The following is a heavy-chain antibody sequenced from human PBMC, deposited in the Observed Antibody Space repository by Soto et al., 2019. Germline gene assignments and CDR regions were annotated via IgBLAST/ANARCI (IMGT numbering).Heavy chain of an antibody. CDR1: GFTFGGYS. V-gene: IGHV3-30-3*01. Sequence: QVQLVESGGGAVQPGRSLRLSCAASGFTFGGYSMHWVRQAPGKGLEWVAVIAYDGSTEHYADAVKGRFSISRDNSKYTLYLEMNSLIAEDVGIYYCVRDGQGGHVEAFDYWGQGTLVTVSS. J-gene: IGHJ4*02. CDR3: VRDGQGGHVEAFDY. CDR2: IAYDGSTE. D-gene: IGHD2-15*01.